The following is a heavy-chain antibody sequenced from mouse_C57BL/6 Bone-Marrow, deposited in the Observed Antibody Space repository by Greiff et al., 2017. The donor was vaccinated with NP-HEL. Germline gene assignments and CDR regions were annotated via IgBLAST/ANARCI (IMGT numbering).Heavy chain of an antibody. Sequence: EVQLQQSGPVLVKPGASVKMSCKASGYTFTDYYMNWVKQSHGKSLEWIGVINPYNGGTSYNQKFKGKATLTVDKSSSTAYMELNSLTSEDSAVYYCARRDGYYGDYWGQGTTLTVSS. J-gene: IGHJ2*01. V-gene: IGHV1-19*01. CDR1: GYTFTDYY. CDR2: INPYNGGT. D-gene: IGHD2-3*01. CDR3: ARRDGYYGDY.